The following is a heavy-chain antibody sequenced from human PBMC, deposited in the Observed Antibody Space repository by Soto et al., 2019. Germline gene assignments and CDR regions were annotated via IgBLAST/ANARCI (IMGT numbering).Heavy chain of an antibody. CDR2: ISYDGSNK. D-gene: IGHD2-15*01. J-gene: IGHJ4*02. Sequence: PGGSLRLSCAASGFTFSSYAMHWVRQAPGKGLEWVAVISYDGSNKYYADSVKGRFTISRDNSKNTLYLQMNSLRAEDTAVYYCARRPCSGGSCHSLFDYWGQGTLVTVSA. CDR1: GFTFSSYA. V-gene: IGHV3-30-3*01. CDR3: ARRPCSGGSCHSLFDY.